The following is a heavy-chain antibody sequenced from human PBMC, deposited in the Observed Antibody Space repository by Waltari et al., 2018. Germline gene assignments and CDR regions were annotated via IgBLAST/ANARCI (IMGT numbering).Heavy chain of an antibody. CDR2: IIPIFGTA. J-gene: IGHJ4*02. D-gene: IGHD2-15*01. V-gene: IGHV1-69*01. Sequence: QVQLVQSGAEVKKPGSSVKVSCKASGGTFSSYATSWVRTAPGHGLEWMGGIIPIFGTANYAQKFQGRVTITADESTSTAYMELSSLRSEDTAVYYCARETDCSGGSCYSLGWFDYWGQGTLVTVSS. CDR3: ARETDCSGGSCYSLGWFDY. CDR1: GGTFSSYA.